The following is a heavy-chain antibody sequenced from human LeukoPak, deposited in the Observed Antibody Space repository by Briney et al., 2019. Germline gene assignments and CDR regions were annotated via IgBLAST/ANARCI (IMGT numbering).Heavy chain of an antibody. CDR1: GGSFSGYY. D-gene: IGHD3-3*01. Sequence: SENLSLNCAVYGGSFSGYYWSWIRQPPGKGLEWIGEINHSGSTNYNPSLKSRVTISVDTSKNQFSLKLSSVTAADTAVYYCARGVGGITIFGVVMSPRGYYYGMDVWGQGTTVTVSS. CDR3: ARGVGGITIFGVVMSPRGYYYGMDV. CDR2: INHSGST. J-gene: IGHJ6*02. V-gene: IGHV4-34*01.